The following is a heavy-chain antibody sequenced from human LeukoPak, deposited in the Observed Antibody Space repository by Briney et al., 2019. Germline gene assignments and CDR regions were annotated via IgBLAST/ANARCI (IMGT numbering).Heavy chain of an antibody. V-gene: IGHV3-23*01. J-gene: IGHJ4*02. CDR1: GFTFSSYA. D-gene: IGHD2-2*01. CDR3: ANLHQPLWGVGY. CDR2: ISGSGGST. Sequence: GGSLRLSCAASGFTFSSYAMSWVRQAPGKGLERVSAISGSGGSTYYADSVKGRFPISSDTSTNTLYLPMRSLRAEATAVYYCANLHQPLWGVGYCGQGTLVTASS.